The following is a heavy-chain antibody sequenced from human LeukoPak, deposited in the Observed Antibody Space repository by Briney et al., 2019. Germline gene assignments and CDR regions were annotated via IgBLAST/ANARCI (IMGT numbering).Heavy chain of an antibody. D-gene: IGHD1-14*01. V-gene: IGHV1-2*02. CDR3: ARVRVTSPLAPFDY. Sequence: ASVKVSCKASGYTFTGYYMHWVRQAPGQGLEWMGWINPNSGGTNYAQKFQGRVTMTRDTSISTAYMELGRLRSDDTAVYYCARVRVTSPLAPFDYWGQGTLVTVSS. CDR2: INPNSGGT. CDR1: GYTFTGYY. J-gene: IGHJ4*02.